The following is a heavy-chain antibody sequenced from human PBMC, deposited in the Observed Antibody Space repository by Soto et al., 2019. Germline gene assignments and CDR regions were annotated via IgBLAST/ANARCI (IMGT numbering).Heavy chain of an antibody. CDR3: ARHPSRRYYDSSGYYYPLVYGMDV. V-gene: IGHV4-39*01. CDR2: IYYSGTT. Sequence: PSETLSLTWTVSGGSPSSSSYYRGWVRQPPGKGLEWIGRIYYSGTTYYNPALKSRVTISVDTSKNQFSLKLSSVTAADTAVYYCARHPSRRYYDSSGYYYPLVYGMDVWGQGTTVTVSS. J-gene: IGHJ6*02. CDR1: GGSPSSSSYY. D-gene: IGHD3-22*01.